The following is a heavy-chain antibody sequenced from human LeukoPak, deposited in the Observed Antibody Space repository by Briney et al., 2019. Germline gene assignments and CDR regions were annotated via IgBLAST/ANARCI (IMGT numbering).Heavy chain of an antibody. V-gene: IGHV3-21*06. CDR1: GFTLRKYI. Sequence: GGSLRLSCAASGFTLRKYIMNWVRQAPGKGLEWVSSIASNSSHLYYADSVRGRFTISRADAESSVYLHMKSLRGDDTAVYHCARLSASYTNSIGFWEFDPWGQGTLVTVSS. CDR2: IASNSSHL. J-gene: IGHJ5*02. D-gene: IGHD3-22*01. CDR3: ARLSASYTNSIGFWEFDP.